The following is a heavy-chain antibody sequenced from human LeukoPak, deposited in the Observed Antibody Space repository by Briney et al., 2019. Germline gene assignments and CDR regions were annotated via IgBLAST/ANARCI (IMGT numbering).Heavy chain of an antibody. CDR1: GGTFSSYA. Sequence: SVKVSCKASGGTFSSYAISWVRQAPGQGLEWMGRIIPIFGTANYAQKFQGRVTITTDESTSTAYMELSSLRSEDTAVYYCARELFGSGSYYRPWGQGTLVTVTS. J-gene: IGHJ5*02. V-gene: IGHV1-69*05. CDR2: IIPIFGTA. CDR3: ARELFGSGSYYRP. D-gene: IGHD3-10*01.